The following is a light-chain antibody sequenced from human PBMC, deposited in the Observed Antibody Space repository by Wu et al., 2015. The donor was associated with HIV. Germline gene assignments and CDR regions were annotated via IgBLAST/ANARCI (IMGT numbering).Light chain of an antibody. Sequence: EIVLTQSPGXLSLSPGERATLSCRASQSVSSSYLAWYQQKPGQAPRLLIYGASSRATGIPDRFSGSGSGTDFTLTISRLEPEDFAVYYCQQYGSSPRYSFGQGDQAGDQ. CDR3: QQYGSSPRYS. CDR2: GAS. CDR1: QSVSSSY. J-gene: IGKJ2*03. V-gene: IGKV3-20*01.